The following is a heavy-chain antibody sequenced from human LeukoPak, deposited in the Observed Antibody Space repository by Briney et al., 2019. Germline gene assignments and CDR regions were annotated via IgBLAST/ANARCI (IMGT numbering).Heavy chain of an antibody. D-gene: IGHD1-7*01. J-gene: IGHJ5*02. CDR1: GGSISSGGYS. CDR2: IYYSGST. CDR3: ARDGSNWNYGGWFDP. Sequence: SETLSLTCAVSGGSISSGGYSWSWIRQPPGKGLEWTGYIYYSGSTYYNPSLKSRVTISVDTSKNQFSLKLSSVTAADTAVYYCARDGSNWNYGGWFDPWGQGTLVTVSS. V-gene: IGHV4-30-4*07.